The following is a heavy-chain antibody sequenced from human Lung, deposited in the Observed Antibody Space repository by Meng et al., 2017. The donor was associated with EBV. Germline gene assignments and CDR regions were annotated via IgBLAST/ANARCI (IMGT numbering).Heavy chain of an antibody. D-gene: IGHD1-14*01. CDR1: EFTFRRYW. J-gene: IGHJ5*01. CDR2: INEYGSIT. CDR3: SRDLAGSDDS. Sequence: LVESWGALVQPGGSLRVSCEVSEFTFRRYWMHWVRQVPGEGLVWVSRINEYGSITNYADSVKGRFTISRDNAKNTLYLQMNSLRAEDTGLYFCSRDLAGSDDSWGQGTLVTVSS. V-gene: IGHV3-74*01.